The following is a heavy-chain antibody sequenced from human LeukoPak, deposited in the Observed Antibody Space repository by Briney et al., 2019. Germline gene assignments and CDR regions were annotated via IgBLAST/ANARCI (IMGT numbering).Heavy chain of an antibody. J-gene: IGHJ3*02. CDR1: GFTFSSYA. CDR2: MSYDGSNK. CDR3: ARVRFVVVPAAIPYAFDI. Sequence: GGSLRLSCAASGFTFSSYAMHWVRQAPGKGLEWVAVMSYDGSNKYCADSVKGRFTISRDNSKNTLYLQMNSLRAEDTAVYYCARVRFVVVPAAIPYAFDIWGQGTMVTVSS. D-gene: IGHD2-2*01. V-gene: IGHV3-30-3*01.